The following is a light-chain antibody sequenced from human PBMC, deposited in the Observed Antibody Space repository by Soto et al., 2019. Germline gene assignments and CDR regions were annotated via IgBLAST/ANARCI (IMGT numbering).Light chain of an antibody. J-gene: IGKJ1*01. CDR3: QQYGGSPRT. Sequence: IGLKQSPGTLSLSPGERATLSSRASQSVSSNFLAWYQQKPGQAPRLLIYGTSSRATGIPDRFSGSGSGTDFTLTISRLEPEDFAVYYCQQYGGSPRTFGQGTKVDIK. CDR2: GTS. V-gene: IGKV3-20*01. CDR1: QSVSSNF.